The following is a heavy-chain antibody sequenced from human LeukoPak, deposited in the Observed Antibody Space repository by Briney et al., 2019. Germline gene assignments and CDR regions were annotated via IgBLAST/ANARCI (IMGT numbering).Heavy chain of an antibody. CDR1: GGTFSSYA. Sequence: SVKVSCKASGGTFSSYAISWVRQAPGQGLEWMGGIIPIFGTANYAQKFRGRVTITADESTSTAYMELSSLRSEDTAVYYCAREGSGYDPFDYWGQGTLVTVSS. CDR2: IIPIFGTA. J-gene: IGHJ4*02. D-gene: IGHD5-12*01. CDR3: AREGSGYDPFDY. V-gene: IGHV1-69*01.